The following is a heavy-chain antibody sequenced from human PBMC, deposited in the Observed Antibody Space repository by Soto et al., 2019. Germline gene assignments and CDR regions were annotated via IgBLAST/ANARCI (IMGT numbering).Heavy chain of an antibody. J-gene: IGHJ4*02. D-gene: IGHD4-17*01. CDR1: GDSVTTGSYY. V-gene: IGHV4-61*01. Sequence: SETLSLTCTVSGDSVTTGSYYWSWIRQPPGKGLEWIGYIYYSGSTNYNPSLKSRATIYTDTSGRHFSLNLTSVTADDTAVYFCAKRDYAFDSWGQGTLVTVSS. CDR2: IYYSGST. CDR3: AKRDYAFDS.